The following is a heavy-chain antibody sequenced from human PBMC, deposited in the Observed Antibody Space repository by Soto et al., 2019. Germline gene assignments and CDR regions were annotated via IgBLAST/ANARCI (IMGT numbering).Heavy chain of an antibody. CDR2: ISYDGSNT. CDR3: AKEGGLSGSYYISSSYYFDY. CDR1: GFTFSSYG. V-gene: IGHV3-30*18. Sequence: QVQLVESGGGVVQPGRSLRLSCVASGFTFSSYGMHWVRQAPGKGLEWVAIISYDGSNTYYADYVKGRFTISRDNSKNTLYLQMISLRAEDTSVYYCAKEGGLSGSYYISSSYYFDYWGQGTLVTVSS. J-gene: IGHJ4*02. D-gene: IGHD1-26*01.